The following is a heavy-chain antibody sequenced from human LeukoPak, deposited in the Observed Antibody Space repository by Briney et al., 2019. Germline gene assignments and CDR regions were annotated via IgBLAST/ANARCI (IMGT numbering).Heavy chain of an antibody. D-gene: IGHD6-19*01. V-gene: IGHV3-30*18. CDR2: ISYDGSNK. Sequence: GGPLRLSCAASGFTFSSYGMHWVRQAPGKGLEWVAVISYDGSNKYYADSVKGRFTISRDNSKNTLYLQMNSLRAEDTAVYYCAKDSSGWYRGYFDYWGQGTLVTVSS. J-gene: IGHJ4*02. CDR3: AKDSSGWYRGYFDY. CDR1: GFTFSSYG.